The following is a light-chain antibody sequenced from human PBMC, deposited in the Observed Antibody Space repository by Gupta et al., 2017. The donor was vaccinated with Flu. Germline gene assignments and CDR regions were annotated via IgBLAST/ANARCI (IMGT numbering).Light chain of an antibody. V-gene: IGKV1-5*03. J-gene: IGKJ1*01. CDR2: KAS. Sequence: GDRVTITCRSSQSMSSWLAWYQQKPGKAPKLLIYKASSLESGVPSRFSGSGSGTEFTLTISSLQPDDFATYYCQQYNSYPWTFGQGTKVEIK. CDR3: QQYNSYPWT. CDR1: QSMSSW.